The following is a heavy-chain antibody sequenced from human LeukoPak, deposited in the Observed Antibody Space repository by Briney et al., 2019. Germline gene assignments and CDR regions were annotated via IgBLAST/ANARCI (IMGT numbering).Heavy chain of an antibody. CDR2: MNPNSGNT. D-gene: IGHD6-13*01. CDR3: ARGPETAAGNYYYYYYMDV. Sequence: VSVKVSCKASGYTFTSYDINWVRQATGQGFEWMGWMNPNSGNTGYAQKFQGRVTMTRNTSISTAYMELSSLRSEDTAVYYCARGPETAAGNYYYYYYMDVWGKGTTVTISS. J-gene: IGHJ6*03. V-gene: IGHV1-8*01. CDR1: GYTFTSYD.